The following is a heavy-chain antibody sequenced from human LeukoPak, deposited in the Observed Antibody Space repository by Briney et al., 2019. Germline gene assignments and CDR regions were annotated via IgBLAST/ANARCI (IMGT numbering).Heavy chain of an antibody. V-gene: IGHV3-33*06. D-gene: IGHD6-6*01. CDR2: IWYDGSNK. CDR3: AKDVRIAARPNWFDP. Sequence: GGSLRLSCAASGFTVSSNYMSWVRQAPGKGLEWVAVIWYDGSNKYYADSVKGRFTISRDNSKNTLYLQMNSLRAEDTAVYYCAKDVRIAARPNWFDPWGQGTLVTVSS. J-gene: IGHJ5*02. CDR1: GFTVSSNY.